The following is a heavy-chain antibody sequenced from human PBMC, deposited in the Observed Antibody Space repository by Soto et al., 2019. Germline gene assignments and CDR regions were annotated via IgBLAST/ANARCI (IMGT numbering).Heavy chain of an antibody. D-gene: IGHD2-15*01. Sequence: GGSLRLSCAASGFTLSSCGMNWVRQAPGKGLEWVSYISSGGDTIYYADSVKGRFTISRDNAKNSLFLQMNSLRDEDTAVYYCARCSGNSCYSYGVDVWGQGTTVTVSS. V-gene: IGHV3-48*02. CDR2: ISSGGDTI. J-gene: IGHJ6*02. CDR1: GFTLSSCG. CDR3: ARCSGNSCYSYGVDV.